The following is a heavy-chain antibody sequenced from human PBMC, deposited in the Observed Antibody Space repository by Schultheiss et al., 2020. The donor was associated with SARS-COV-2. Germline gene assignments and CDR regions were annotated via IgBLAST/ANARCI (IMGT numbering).Heavy chain of an antibody. J-gene: IGHJ4*02. V-gene: IGHV4-34*01. Sequence: SQTLSLTCAVYGGSFSGYYWSWIRQPPGKGLEWIGEINHSGSTYYNPSLKSRVTISVDRSKNQFSLKLSSVTAADTAVYYCARRYSGYDWNWGQGTLVTVSS. CDR1: GGSFSGYY. D-gene: IGHD5-12*01. CDR3: ARRYSGYDWN. CDR2: INHSGST.